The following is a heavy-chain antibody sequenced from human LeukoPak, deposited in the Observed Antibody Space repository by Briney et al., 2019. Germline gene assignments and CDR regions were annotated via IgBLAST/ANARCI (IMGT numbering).Heavy chain of an antibody. J-gene: IGHJ6*03. V-gene: IGHV4-38-2*02. CDR1: GYSISSGYY. Sequence: PSETLSLTCTVSGYSISSGYYWGWIRQPPGKGLEWIGSIYHSGSTYDNPSLKSRVTISADTSKNQSSLKLRSVTAADTAVYYCARGERVEVVLANYYMDVWGKGTTVTISS. CDR3: ARGERVEVVLANYYMDV. D-gene: IGHD3-22*01. CDR2: IYHSGST.